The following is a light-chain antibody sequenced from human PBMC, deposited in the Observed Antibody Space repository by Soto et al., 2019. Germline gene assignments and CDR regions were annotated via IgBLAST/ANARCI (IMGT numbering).Light chain of an antibody. CDR1: QSISSW. J-gene: IGKJ1*01. CDR2: KAS. V-gene: IGKV1-5*03. Sequence: DIQMTQSPSTLSASVGDRVTITCRASQSISSWLAWYQQKPGKAPKLLIYKASSLKSRVPSRFSGSGSGTEFTLTISSLQPDDFATYYCQQYNRYWTFGQGTKVEIK. CDR3: QQYNRYWT.